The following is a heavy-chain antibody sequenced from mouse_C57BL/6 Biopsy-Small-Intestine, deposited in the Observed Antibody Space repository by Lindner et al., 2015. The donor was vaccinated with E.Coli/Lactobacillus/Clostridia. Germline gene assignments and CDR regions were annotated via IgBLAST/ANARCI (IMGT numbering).Heavy chain of an antibody. CDR2: INPGSGGT. V-gene: IGHV1-54*01. J-gene: IGHJ2*01. Sequence: VQLQESGAELVRPGTSAKVSCKASGYAFTNYLIERVKQRPGQGLEWIGVINPGSGGTNYNEKFKGKATLNADKSSSTAYMQLSSLTSEDSAVYFCARGGYLDYWGQGTTLTVSS. CDR3: ARGGYLDY. CDR1: GYAFTNYL.